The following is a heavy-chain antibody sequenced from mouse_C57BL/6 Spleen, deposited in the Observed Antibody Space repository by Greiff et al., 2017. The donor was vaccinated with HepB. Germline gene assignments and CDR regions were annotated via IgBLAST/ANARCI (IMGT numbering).Heavy chain of an antibody. V-gene: IGHV2-6*01. CDR2: IWGVGST. D-gene: IGHD2-13*01. Sequence: VQLMESGPGLVAPSQCLSITCTVSGFSLTSYGVDWVRQSPGKGLEWLGVIWGVGSTNYNSAIISRLSISKDNSNSQVFFKMNSLQTDDTAMYYCATHDGDDAMDYWGQGTSVTVSS. J-gene: IGHJ4*01. CDR1: GFSLTSYG. CDR3: ATHDGDDAMDY.